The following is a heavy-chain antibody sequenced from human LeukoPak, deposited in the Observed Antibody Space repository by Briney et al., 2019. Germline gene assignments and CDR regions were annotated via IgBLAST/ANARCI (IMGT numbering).Heavy chain of an antibody. CDR1: GGTFSSYA. D-gene: IGHD5-12*01. CDR3: ARGKRLVDIVATIRYYFDY. V-gene: IGHV1-8*02. J-gene: IGHJ4*02. Sequence: ASVKVSCKASGGTFSSYAISWVRQATGQGLEWMGWMNPNSGNTGYAQKFQGRVTMTRNTSISTAYMELSSLRSEDTAVYYCARGKRLVDIVATIRYYFDYWGQGTLVTVSS. CDR2: MNPNSGNT.